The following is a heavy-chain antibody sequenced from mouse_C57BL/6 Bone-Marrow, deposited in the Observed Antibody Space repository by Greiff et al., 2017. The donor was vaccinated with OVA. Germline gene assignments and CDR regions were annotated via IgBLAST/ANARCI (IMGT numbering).Heavy chain of an antibody. CDR2: INPNYGTT. CDR3: AFYYGSSYRYFDV. J-gene: IGHJ1*03. D-gene: IGHD1-1*01. CDR1: GYSFTDYN. V-gene: IGHV1-39*01. Sequence: EVQLQQSGPELVKPGASVKISCKASGYSFTDYNMNWVKQSNGKSLEWIGVINPNYGTTSYNQKFKGKATLTVDQSSSTAYMQLISLTSEESAVYYCAFYYGSSYRYFDVWGTGTTVTVSS.